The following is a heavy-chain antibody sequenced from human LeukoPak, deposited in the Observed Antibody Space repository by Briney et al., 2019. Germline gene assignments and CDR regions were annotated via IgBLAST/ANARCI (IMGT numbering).Heavy chain of an antibody. D-gene: IGHD6-13*01. CDR2: IHPSDSET. CDR3: ARHYSSSWYYFDY. CDR1: GHNFTDYW. J-gene: IGHJ4*02. V-gene: IGHV5-51*01. Sequence: GESLKISCRASGHNFTDYWIAWVRQLPGKGLEWVGIIHPSDSETQYSPSFQGQVTISADKSISTAYLQWSSLKASDTAMYYCARHYSSSWYYFDYWGQGTLVTVSS.